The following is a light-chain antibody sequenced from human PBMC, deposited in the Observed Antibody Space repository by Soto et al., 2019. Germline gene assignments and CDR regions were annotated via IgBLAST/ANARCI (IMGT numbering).Light chain of an antibody. V-gene: IGLV1-44*01. CDR1: TSNIGSNT. CDR2: SYN. CDR3: AAWDDSLNGVV. Sequence: VLTQPPSASGTPGQRVTISCSGSTSNIGSNTVTWYQQFPGTAPKVLIYSYNQRPSGVPDRFSGSKSGTSASLAISGLQSEDEADYYCAAWDDSLNGVVFGGGTKLTVL. J-gene: IGLJ2*01.